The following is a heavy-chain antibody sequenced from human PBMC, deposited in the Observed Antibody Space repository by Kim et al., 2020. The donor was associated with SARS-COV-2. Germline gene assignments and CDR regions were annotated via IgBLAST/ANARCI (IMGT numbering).Heavy chain of an antibody. J-gene: IGHJ6*02. CDR2: INPSGVTT. CDR3: ARGVNYYYYAMDV. CDR1: GYTFTSYY. V-gene: IGHV1-46*01. Sequence: ASVKVSCKASGYTFTSYYLHWVRQAPGQGLEWMGIINPSGVTTNYAQKFQARVTMTRDTSTSTVYMELSSLRSEDTAVYYCARGVNYYYYAMDVWGQGTTVTVSS.